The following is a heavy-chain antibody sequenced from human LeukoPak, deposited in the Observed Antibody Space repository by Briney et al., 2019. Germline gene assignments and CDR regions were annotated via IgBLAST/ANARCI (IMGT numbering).Heavy chain of an antibody. CDR1: GFTFSDYA. CDR3: ARGAPPDY. Sequence: GGSLRLSCAASGFTFSDYAMYWVRQAPGKGLEWVASMSYDGSNEYYADSVKGRFTISRDNSKNTLYLQMNSLRTEDTAVYYCARGAPPDYWGPGTLVTVSS. V-gene: IGHV3-30-3*01. J-gene: IGHJ4*02. CDR2: MSYDGSNE.